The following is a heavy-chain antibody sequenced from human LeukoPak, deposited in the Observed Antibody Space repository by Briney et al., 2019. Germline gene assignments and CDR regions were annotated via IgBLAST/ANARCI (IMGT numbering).Heavy chain of an antibody. V-gene: IGHV3-74*01. J-gene: IGHJ6*02. CDR1: GFTFSSYW. D-gene: IGHD3-3*01. CDR3: AREPFWSSPYYYYGMDV. Sequence: PGVSLRLSCAASGFTFSSYWMHWVRQAPGKGLVWVSRINSDGSSTSYADSVKGRFTISRDNAKNTLYLQMNSLRAEDTAVYYCAREPFWSSPYYYYGMDVWGQGTTVIVSS. CDR2: INSDGSST.